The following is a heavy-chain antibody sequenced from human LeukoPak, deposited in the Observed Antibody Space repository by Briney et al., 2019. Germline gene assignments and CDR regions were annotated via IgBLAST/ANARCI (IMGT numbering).Heavy chain of an antibody. CDR2: MNPNSGNT. J-gene: IGHJ4*02. D-gene: IGHD5-12*01. V-gene: IGHV1-8*03. CDR1: GYTFTSYD. CDR3: ARGGYSGYGDYFDR. Sequence: ASVKVSCKASGYTFTSYDINWVRQATGQGLEWMGWMNPNSGNTGYAQKFQGRVTITRNTSISTAYMELSSLRSEDTAVYYCARGGYSGYGDYFDRWGQGTLVTVSS.